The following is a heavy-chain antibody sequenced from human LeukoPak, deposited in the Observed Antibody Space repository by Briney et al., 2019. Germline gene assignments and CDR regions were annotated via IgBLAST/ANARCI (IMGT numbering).Heavy chain of an antibody. Sequence: TLSLTCTVSGGSISSGGYYWSWIRQHPGKGLEWTGYIYYSGSTYYNPSLKSRVTISVDTSKNQFSLKLSSVTAADTAVYYCAREVSPTYYYDSSGWDIWGQGTMVTVSS. CDR1: GGSISSGGYY. CDR2: IYYSGST. V-gene: IGHV4-31*03. J-gene: IGHJ3*02. D-gene: IGHD3-22*01. CDR3: AREVSPTYYYDSSGWDI.